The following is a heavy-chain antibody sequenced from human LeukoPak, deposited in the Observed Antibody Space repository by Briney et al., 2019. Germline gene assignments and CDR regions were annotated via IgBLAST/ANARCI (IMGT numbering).Heavy chain of an antibody. V-gene: IGHV1-24*01. CDR1: GYTLTELS. CDR3: ARGMEYDFWSGYYTYYYYYYMDV. J-gene: IGHJ6*03. Sequence: ASVKVSCKVSGYTLTELSMHWVRQAPGKGLEWMGVFDPEDGETIYAQKFQGRVTMTEDTSTDTAYMELSSLRSEDTAVYYCARGMEYDFWSGYYTYYYYYYMDVWGKGTTVTVSS. D-gene: IGHD3-3*01. CDR2: FDPEDGET.